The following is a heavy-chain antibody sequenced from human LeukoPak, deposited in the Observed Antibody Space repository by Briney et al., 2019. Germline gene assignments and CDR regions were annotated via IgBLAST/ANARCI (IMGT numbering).Heavy chain of an antibody. Sequence: ASVKVSCKASGYTFTSYGISWVRQAPGQGLEWMGWISAYNGNTNYAQKLQGRVTMTTDTSTSTAYMELRSLRSDDTAVYYCARASRYYYDSSGYSPLDYWGQGTLVTVSS. CDR1: GYTFTSYG. CDR3: ARASRYYYDSSGYSPLDY. D-gene: IGHD3-22*01. V-gene: IGHV1-18*01. CDR2: ISAYNGNT. J-gene: IGHJ4*02.